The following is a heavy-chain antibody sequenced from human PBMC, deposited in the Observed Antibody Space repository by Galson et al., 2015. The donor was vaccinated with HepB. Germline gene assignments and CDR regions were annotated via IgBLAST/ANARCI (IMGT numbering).Heavy chain of an antibody. CDR2: IYYDGNKK. Sequence: SLRLSCATSGFSFNTFGMHWVRQAPGKGLEWVALIYYDGNKKYYADSVKGRFTISRDNSKSTLYLQMNSLRVEDTALYYCAKDDTAMATSYGMDVWGQGTTVTVSS. CDR3: AKDDTAMATSYGMDV. CDR1: GFSFNTFG. J-gene: IGHJ6*02. V-gene: IGHV3-30*02. D-gene: IGHD5-18*01.